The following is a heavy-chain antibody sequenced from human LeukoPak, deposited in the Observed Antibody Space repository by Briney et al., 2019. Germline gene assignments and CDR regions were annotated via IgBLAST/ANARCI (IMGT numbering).Heavy chain of an antibody. D-gene: IGHD2-15*01. V-gene: IGHV3-30*02. CDR1: GFTFSSYG. J-gene: IGHJ6*03. CDR3: AKDDYCSGGSCYFSYYYYYMDV. CDR2: IRYDGSNK. Sequence: PGGSLTLSCAASGFTFSSYGMYWLRQAPGKGLEWVAFIRYDGSNKYYADSVKGGFTISRDNSKTALYLQMNSLRAEDTAVYYCAKDDYCSGGSCYFSYYYYYMDVWGKGTTVTISS.